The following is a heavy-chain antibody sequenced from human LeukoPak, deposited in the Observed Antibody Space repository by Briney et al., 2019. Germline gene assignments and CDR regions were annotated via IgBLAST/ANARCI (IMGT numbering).Heavy chain of an antibody. CDR2: IYYSGST. CDR3: ARHIAAAGRGRLNWFDP. Sequence: SETLSLTCTVSGGSISSYYWSWIRQPPGKGLEWIGYIYYSGSTNYNPSLKSRVTISVDTSKNQFSLKLSSVTAADTAVYYCARHIAAAGRGRLNWFDPWGQGTLVTVSS. CDR1: GGSISSYY. J-gene: IGHJ5*02. V-gene: IGHV4-59*01. D-gene: IGHD6-13*01.